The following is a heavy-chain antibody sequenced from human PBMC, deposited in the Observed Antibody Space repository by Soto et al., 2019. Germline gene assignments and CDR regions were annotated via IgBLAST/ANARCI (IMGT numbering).Heavy chain of an antibody. J-gene: IGHJ4*02. V-gene: IGHV4-59*01. CDR1: GGSISNFY. D-gene: IGHD2-8*01. Sequence: SETLSLTCTVSGGSISNFYWSWIRQPPGKGLEWIGYISYSGNTNYNPSLKSRVSISVDTSKNQLSLNLTSVTAADTAVYYCARAPMVLSRSYFDSWGRGTPVTVSS. CDR3: ARAPMVLSRSYFDS. CDR2: ISYSGNT.